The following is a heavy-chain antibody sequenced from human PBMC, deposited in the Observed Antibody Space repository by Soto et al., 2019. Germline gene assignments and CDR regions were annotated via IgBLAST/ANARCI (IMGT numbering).Heavy chain of an antibody. D-gene: IGHD3-10*01. CDR2: ISWNSGSI. Sequence: PGGSLRLSCAASGFTFDDYAMHWVRQAPGKGLEWVSGISWNSGSIGYADSVKGRFTISRDNAKNSLYLQMNSLRAEDTALYYCAKDLYRFGELLPAFDYWGQGTLVTVSS. CDR3: AKDLYRFGELLPAFDY. V-gene: IGHV3-9*01. J-gene: IGHJ4*02. CDR1: GFTFDDYA.